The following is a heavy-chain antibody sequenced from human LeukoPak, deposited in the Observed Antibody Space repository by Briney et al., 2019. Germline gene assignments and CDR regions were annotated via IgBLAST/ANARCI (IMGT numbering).Heavy chain of an antibody. D-gene: IGHD3-10*01. V-gene: IGHV1-2*02. CDR3: ARVSMVRGPGAFDI. CDR1: GYTFTGYY. CDR2: INPNSGGT. Sequence: GASVKVSCKASGYTFTGYYMHWVRQAPGQGLEWMGWINPNSGGTNYAQKFQGRVTMTRDTSISTAYMELSRLGSDDTAVYYCARVSMVRGPGAFDIWGQGTMVTVSS. J-gene: IGHJ3*02.